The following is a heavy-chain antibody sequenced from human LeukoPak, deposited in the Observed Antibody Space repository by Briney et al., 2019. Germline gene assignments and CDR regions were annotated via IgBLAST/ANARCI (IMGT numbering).Heavy chain of an antibody. CDR3: ARGALKWELPPIRARKSYYFDY. D-gene: IGHD1-26*01. J-gene: IGHJ4*02. Sequence: KTSETLSLTCAVYGGSFSNYYWSWIRQPPGKGLEWIGEINQSGSTNYNPSLKSRVTISVDTSKNHFSLKLSSVTAADTAVYYCARGALKWELPPIRARKSYYFDYWGQGTLVTVSS. CDR1: GGSFSNYY. V-gene: IGHV4-34*01. CDR2: INQSGST.